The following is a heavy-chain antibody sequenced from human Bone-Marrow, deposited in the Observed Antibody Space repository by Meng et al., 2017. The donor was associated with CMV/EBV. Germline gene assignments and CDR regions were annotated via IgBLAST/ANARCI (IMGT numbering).Heavy chain of an antibody. Sequence: GESLKISCAASGFTFSSYSMNWVRQAPGKGLEWVSYISSSGSTIYYADSVKGRFTISRDNAKNSLYLQMNSLRAEDTAVYYCARSRSYYDFWSGSDAFVIWGQGTMVTVSS. CDR3: ARSRSYYDFWSGSDAFVI. CDR1: GFTFSSYS. CDR2: ISSSGSTI. V-gene: IGHV3-48*04. D-gene: IGHD3-3*01. J-gene: IGHJ3*02.